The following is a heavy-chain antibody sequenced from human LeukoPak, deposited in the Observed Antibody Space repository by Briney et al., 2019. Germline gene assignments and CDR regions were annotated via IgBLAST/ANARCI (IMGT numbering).Heavy chain of an antibody. CDR2: ISGSGGST. CDR3: ARVSPPSNYYDSSGYYALGY. CDR1: GFTFSSYA. V-gene: IGHV3-23*01. D-gene: IGHD3-22*01. Sequence: GGSLRLSCAASGFTFSSYAMSWVRQAPGKGLEWVSAISGSGGSTYYADSVKGRFTISRDNSKNTLYLQMNSLRAEDTAVYYCARVSPPSNYYDSSGYYALGYWGQGTLVTVSS. J-gene: IGHJ4*02.